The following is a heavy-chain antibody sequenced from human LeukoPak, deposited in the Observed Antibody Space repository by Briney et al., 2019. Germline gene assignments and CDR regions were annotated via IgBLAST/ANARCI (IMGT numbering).Heavy chain of an antibody. V-gene: IGHV4-31*03. CDR3: ARDIVVVVPNWFDP. J-gene: IGHJ5*02. D-gene: IGHD2-15*01. CDR1: GGSISSGGYY. CDR2: IYYSGST. Sequence: PSQTLSLTCTVSGGSISSGGYYWSWIRQHPGKGLEWIGYIYYSGSTYYNPSLKSRVTISVDTSKNQFSLKLSSVTAADTAVYYCARDIVVVVPNWFDPWGQGTLVTVSS.